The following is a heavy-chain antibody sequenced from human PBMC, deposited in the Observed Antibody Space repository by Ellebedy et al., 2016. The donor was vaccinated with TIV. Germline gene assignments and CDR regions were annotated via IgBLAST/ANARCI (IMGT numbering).Heavy chain of an antibody. CDR3: ARRNAGATGLDF. CDR2: IFSRGRS. CDR1: GGSIGPYY. D-gene: IGHD1-26*01. J-gene: IGHJ4*02. V-gene: IGHV4-59*01. Sequence: MPSETLSPTCTVSGGSIGPYYWSWIRQPPGKGLEWIGDIFSRGRSQYNPSLKGRVTISLDTSKSQITLKITSVTAADTAVYFCARRNAGATGLDFWGQGALVTVSS.